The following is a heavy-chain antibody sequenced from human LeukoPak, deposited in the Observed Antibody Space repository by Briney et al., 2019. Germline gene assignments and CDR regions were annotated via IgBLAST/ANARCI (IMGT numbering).Heavy chain of an antibody. D-gene: IGHD3-22*01. V-gene: IGHV4-34*01. CDR3: ARGNGGYYDSSGNFGY. J-gene: IGHJ4*02. Sequence: SETLSLTCAVYGGSFSGYYWSWIRQPPGKGPEWIGEINHSGSTNYNPSLKSRVTISVDTSKNQFSLKLSSVTAADTAVYYCARGNGGYYDSSGNFGYWGQGTLVTVSS. CDR2: INHSGST. CDR1: GGSFSGYY.